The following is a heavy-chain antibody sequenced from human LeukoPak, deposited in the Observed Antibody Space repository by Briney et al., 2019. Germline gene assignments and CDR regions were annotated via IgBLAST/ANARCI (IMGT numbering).Heavy chain of an antibody. Sequence: ATVKVSCKASGYTFTSYYMHWVRQAPGQGLEWMGWINPNSGGTNYAQKFQGRVTMTRDTSISTAYMELSRLRSDDTAVYYCARGRSGRYSKGAFDIWGQGTMVTVSS. CDR3: ARGRSGRYSKGAFDI. CDR2: INPNSGGT. V-gene: IGHV1-2*02. J-gene: IGHJ3*02. CDR1: GYTFTSYY. D-gene: IGHD1-26*01.